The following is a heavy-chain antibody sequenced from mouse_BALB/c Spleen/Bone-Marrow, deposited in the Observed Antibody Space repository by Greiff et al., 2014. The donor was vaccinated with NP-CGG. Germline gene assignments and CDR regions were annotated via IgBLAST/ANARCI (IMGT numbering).Heavy chain of an antibody. D-gene: IGHD1-1*02. CDR3: AAYCYGDSNGFAY. J-gene: IGHJ3*01. CDR1: GFNFKDTY. V-gene: IGHV14-3*02. CDR2: IDPANGNT. Sequence: VQLQQPGAELVKPGASVKLSCTASGFNFKDTYMHWVKQRPEQGLEWIGRIDPANGNTKFDPKFQGKATLTVDKSSNTAYLQLSSLTSEDTAVYFYAAYCYGDSNGFAYWGQGTLVTVSA.